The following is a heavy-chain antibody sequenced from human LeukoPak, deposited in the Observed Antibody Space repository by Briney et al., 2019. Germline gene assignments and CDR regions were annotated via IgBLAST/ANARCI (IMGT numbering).Heavy chain of an antibody. J-gene: IGHJ5*02. CDR2: INSDGSST. Sequence: GGSLRLSCAASGFTFSNYWMRWVRQAPGKGLVWVSRINSDGSSTDYADSVKGRFTISRDNAKNTLYLQMNSLRAEDTAVYYCARVPYCSSTSCFSWFDPWGQGTLVTVSS. CDR1: GFTFSNYW. D-gene: IGHD2-2*01. CDR3: ARVPYCSSTSCFSWFDP. V-gene: IGHV3-74*01.